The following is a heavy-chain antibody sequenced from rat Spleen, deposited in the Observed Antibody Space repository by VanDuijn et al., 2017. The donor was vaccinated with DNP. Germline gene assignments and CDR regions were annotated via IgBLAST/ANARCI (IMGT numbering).Heavy chain of an antibody. Sequence: EVQLVETGGGLVQPGRSLKLSCVASGFTFSSYWMYWIRQAPGKGLEWVASINTDGGSTYYPDSVKGRFTISRDNAKNTLYLQLTGLRSEDTAAYYCSRDLHFGYNYAFDYWGQGVMVTVSS. J-gene: IGHJ2*01. V-gene: IGHV5-58*01. CDR1: GFTFSSYW. D-gene: IGHD1-4*01. CDR2: INTDGGST. CDR3: SRDLHFGYNYAFDY.